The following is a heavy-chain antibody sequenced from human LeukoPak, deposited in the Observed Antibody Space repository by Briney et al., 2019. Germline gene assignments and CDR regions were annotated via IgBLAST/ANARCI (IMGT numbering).Heavy chain of an antibody. CDR1: GYTFISYY. V-gene: IGHV1-46*01. Sequence: ASVKVSCKASGYTFISYYMHWVRQAPGQGLEWMGIINPSGGGTSYAQKFQGRVTMTRDTSTSTVYMELSSLRSEDTAVYYCARGYYDFYGMDVWGQGTTVTVSS. CDR2: INPSGGGT. J-gene: IGHJ6*02. CDR3: ARGYYDFYGMDV.